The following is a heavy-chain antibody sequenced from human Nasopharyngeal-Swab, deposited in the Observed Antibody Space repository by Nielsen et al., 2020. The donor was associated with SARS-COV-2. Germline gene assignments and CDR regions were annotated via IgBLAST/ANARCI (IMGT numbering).Heavy chain of an antibody. D-gene: IGHD1-26*01. CDR2: INPAGSTT. Sequence: GESLKISCAPSGFTFSDYWMHWVRQAPGKGLVWVSRINPAGSTTDYEDSVRGRFTISRDNAKNTLYLQMNSLTVEDSAVYFCTRAGSYRFDYWGQGTPVTVSS. CDR3: TRAGSYRFDY. V-gene: IGHV3-74*01. CDR1: GFTFSDYW. J-gene: IGHJ4*02.